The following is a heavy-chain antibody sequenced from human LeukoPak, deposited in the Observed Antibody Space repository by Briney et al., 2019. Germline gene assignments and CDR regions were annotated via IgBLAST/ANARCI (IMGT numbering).Heavy chain of an antibody. CDR1: GFTFSSYG. CDR2: IWDDGIIK. D-gene: IGHD2-15*01. V-gene: IGHV3-33*01. CDR3: ARAGRYCSGGSCYFGRYAFDI. Sequence: GVSLRLSCAASGFTFSSYGIHWVRQAPGNGLEWLAVIWDDGIIKYYADSVKGRFTISRDNSKNTLYLQMDSLRADDTAVYYCARAGRYCSGGSCYFGRYAFDIWGQGTMVTVSS. J-gene: IGHJ3*02.